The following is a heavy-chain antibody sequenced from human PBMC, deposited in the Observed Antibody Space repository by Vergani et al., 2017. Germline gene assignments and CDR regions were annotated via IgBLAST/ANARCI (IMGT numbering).Heavy chain of an antibody. CDR1: GYSFTSYW. V-gene: IGHV5-10-1*01. CDR2: IDPSDSYT. CDR3: ARHGSGLHYYYGMDV. D-gene: IGHD3-10*01. Sequence: EVQLVQSGAEVKKPGESLRISCKGSGYSFTSYWISWVRQMPGKGLEWMGRIDPSDSYTNYSPSFQGHVTISADKSISTAYLQWSSLKASDTAMYYCARHGSGLHYYYGMDVWGQGTTVTVSS. J-gene: IGHJ6*02.